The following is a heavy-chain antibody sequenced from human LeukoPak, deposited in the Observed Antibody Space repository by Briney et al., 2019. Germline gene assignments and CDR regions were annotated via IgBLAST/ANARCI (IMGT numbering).Heavy chain of an antibody. V-gene: IGHV1-8*03. CDR1: GYTFTGYY. CDR2: MNPNSGNT. Sequence: ASVKVSCKASGYTFTGYYMHWVRQAPGQGLEWMGWMNPNSGNTGYAQKFQGRVTITRNTSISTAYMELSSLRSEDTAVYYCARNYGDRLYYYYYYMDVWGKGTTVTVSS. D-gene: IGHD4-17*01. CDR3: ARNYGDRLYYYYYYMDV. J-gene: IGHJ6*03.